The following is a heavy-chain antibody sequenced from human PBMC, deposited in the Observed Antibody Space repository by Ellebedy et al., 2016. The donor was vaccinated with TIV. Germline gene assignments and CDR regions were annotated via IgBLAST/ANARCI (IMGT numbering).Heavy chain of an antibody. V-gene: IGHV5-51*01. CDR2: IYPDDSDT. D-gene: IGHD6-19*01. CDR1: GYSFTTYW. Sequence: GGSLRLSCAASGYSFTTYWIGWVRQMPGKGLEWMGIIYPDDSDTRYSPSFQGQVTISADKSISTAYLQWSSLKASDTAMYYCARQGSGWYGGDYWGQGTLVTVSS. CDR3: ARQGSGWYGGDY. J-gene: IGHJ4*02.